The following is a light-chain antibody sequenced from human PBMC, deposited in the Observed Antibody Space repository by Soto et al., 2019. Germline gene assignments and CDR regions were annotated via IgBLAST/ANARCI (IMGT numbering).Light chain of an antibody. J-gene: IGKJ1*01. CDR3: QQYYSTPPRT. V-gene: IGKV4-1*01. Sequence: DIVMTQSPDSLAVSLGERATINCKSSQSVLYSSNNKNYLAWYQQKPGQRPKLLIYWASTRESGVPDRCSGSGSGTDFTLTISSLQAEDVAVYYCQQYYSTPPRTFGQGTEVEIK. CDR1: QSVLYSSNNKNY. CDR2: WAS.